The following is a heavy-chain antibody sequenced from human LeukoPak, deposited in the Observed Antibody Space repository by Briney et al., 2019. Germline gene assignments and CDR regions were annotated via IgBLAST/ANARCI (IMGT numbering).Heavy chain of an antibody. Sequence: ASVKVSCKTSGYTFTSYGISWVRQAPGQGLEWMGWISAYNGNTNYAQKLQGRVTMTTDTSTSTAYMELRSLRSDDTAVYYCARPYYDSSAPPYDYWGQGTLVTVSS. J-gene: IGHJ4*02. V-gene: IGHV1-18*01. D-gene: IGHD3-22*01. CDR1: GYTFTSYG. CDR2: ISAYNGNT. CDR3: ARPYYDSSAPPYDY.